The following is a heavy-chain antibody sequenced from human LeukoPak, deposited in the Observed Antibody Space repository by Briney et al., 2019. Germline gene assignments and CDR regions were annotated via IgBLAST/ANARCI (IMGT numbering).Heavy chain of an antibody. CDR2: ISSGASAI. V-gene: IGHV3-48*03. CDR1: GFTFSSYD. Sequence: GGSLRLSCAASGFTFSSYDMNWARQAPGKGLEWVSYISSGASAIYYADSVEGRFTISRDNAQNSLYLQMNSLRAEDTAVYYCARENEYSSSSFDYWGQGTLVTVSS. CDR3: ARENEYSSSSFDY. J-gene: IGHJ4*02. D-gene: IGHD6-6*01.